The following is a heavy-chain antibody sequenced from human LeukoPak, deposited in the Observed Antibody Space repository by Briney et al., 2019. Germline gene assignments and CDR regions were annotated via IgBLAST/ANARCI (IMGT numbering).Heavy chain of an antibody. D-gene: IGHD6-13*01. V-gene: IGHV3-21*04. J-gene: IGHJ6*03. CDR1: GFTFSDYG. Sequence: GGSLRLSCAASGFTFSDYGMNWVRQAPGKGLEWVSSITTTSTYIYYGDSVKGRFTISRDNAKSSLYLQMNSLRAEDTAVYYCARDLGSSIWRRLDYYYMDVWGRGATVTVSS. CDR3: ARDLGSSIWRRLDYYYMDV. CDR2: ITTTSTYI.